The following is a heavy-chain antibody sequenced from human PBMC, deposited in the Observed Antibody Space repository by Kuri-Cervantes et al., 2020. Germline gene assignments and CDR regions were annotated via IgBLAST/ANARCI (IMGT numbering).Heavy chain of an antibody. J-gene: IGHJ5*02. D-gene: IGHD3-22*01. CDR2: IYTSGST. V-gene: IGHV4-4*07. CDR3: ARDWGYYDSSGYYYGTTDNWFDP. Sequence: SETLSLTCTVSGGSISSYYWSWIRQPAGKGLEWIGRIYTSGSTNYNPSLKSRVTMSVDTSKNQFSLKLSSVTAADTAVYYCARDWGYYDSSGYYYGTTDNWFDPWGQGTLVTVSS. CDR1: GGSISSYY.